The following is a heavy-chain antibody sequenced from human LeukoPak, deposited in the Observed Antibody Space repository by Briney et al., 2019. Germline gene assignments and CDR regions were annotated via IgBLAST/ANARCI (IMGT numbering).Heavy chain of an antibody. D-gene: IGHD2-21*02. J-gene: IGHJ5*02. CDR3: ARDGLVTAISGGHNWFDP. CDR2: ISAYNGNT. Sequence: ASVKVSCKASGYTFTSYGISWVRQARGQGLEWMGGISAYNGNTNYAQKLQGRVTMTTDTSTSTAYMELRSLRSDDTAVYYCARDGLVTAISGGHNWFDPWGQGTLATVSS. V-gene: IGHV1-18*01. CDR1: GYTFTSYG.